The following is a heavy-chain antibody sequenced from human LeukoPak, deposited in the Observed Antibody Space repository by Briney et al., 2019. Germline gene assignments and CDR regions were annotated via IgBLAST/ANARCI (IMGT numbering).Heavy chain of an antibody. CDR2: INYSGRT. CDR3: ARTISGWYYFDY. V-gene: IGHV4-59*08. J-gene: IGHJ4*02. D-gene: IGHD6-13*01. CDR1: GGSNSGYY. Sequence: SETLSLTCSVSGGSNSGYYWSWIRQPPGKGLEWIGYINYSGRTDYNPSLKSRVTISVDTSKNQFSLTLSSVTAADKAVFYCARTISGWYYFDYWGQGTLVTVSS.